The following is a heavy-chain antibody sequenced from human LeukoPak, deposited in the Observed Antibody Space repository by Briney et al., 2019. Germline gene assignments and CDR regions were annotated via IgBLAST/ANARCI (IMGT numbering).Heavy chain of an antibody. Sequence: PGGSLRLSCAASGFTFSSYGMHWVSQAPGKGLEWVAFIRYDGSNKYYADSVKGRFTISRDNSKNTLYLQMNSLRAEDTAVYYCAKSSIHNYYGSGVDAFDIWGQGTMVTVSS. CDR2: IRYDGSNK. D-gene: IGHD3-10*01. CDR3: AKSSIHNYYGSGVDAFDI. V-gene: IGHV3-30*02. J-gene: IGHJ3*02. CDR1: GFTFSSYG.